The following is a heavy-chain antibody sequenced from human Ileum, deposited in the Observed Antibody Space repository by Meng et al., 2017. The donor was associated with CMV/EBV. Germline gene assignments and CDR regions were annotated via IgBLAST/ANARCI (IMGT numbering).Heavy chain of an antibody. D-gene: IGHD3-10*01. CDR1: GFSFSSYS. Sequence: GGSLRLSCAVSGFSFSSYSMNWVRQAPGKGLEWVSSISSSSSYIYYADSVKGRFTISRDNAKNSLYLQMNSLRAEDTAVYYCARSYGSGSYYDYWGQGTLVTVSS. V-gene: IGHV3-21*01. J-gene: IGHJ4*02. CDR2: ISSSSSYI. CDR3: ARSYGSGSYYDY.